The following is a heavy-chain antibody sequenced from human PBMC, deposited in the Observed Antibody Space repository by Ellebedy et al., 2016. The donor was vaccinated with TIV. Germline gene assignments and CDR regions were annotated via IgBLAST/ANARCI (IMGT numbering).Heavy chain of an antibody. J-gene: IGHJ5*02. D-gene: IGHD3-3*01. CDR3: ARAPGEWLLKNWFDP. Sequence: GESLKISXAASGFTFSSYWMHWVRQAPGKGLVWVSRMDSDGGTTDYADSVKGRFTISRDNAKNTLYLQMDSLRAEDTAVYYCARAPGEWLLKNWFDPWGQGTLVTVSS. CDR2: MDSDGGTT. V-gene: IGHV3-74*01. CDR1: GFTFSSYW.